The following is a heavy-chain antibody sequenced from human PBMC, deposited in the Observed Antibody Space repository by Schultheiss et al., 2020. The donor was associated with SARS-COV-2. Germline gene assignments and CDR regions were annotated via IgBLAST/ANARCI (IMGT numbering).Heavy chain of an antibody. CDR1: GYTFTSYD. D-gene: IGHD2-2*01. CDR2: MNPNSGNT. J-gene: IGHJ4*02. V-gene: IGHV1-8*01. CDR3: AIPGAYAGTYFDY. Sequence: ASVKVSCKASGYTFTSYDINWVRQATGQGLEWMGWMNPNSGNTGYAQKFQGRVTLTTDTSTSTAYMELSRLRTDDTAVYYCAIPGAYAGTYFDYWGQGTLVTVSS.